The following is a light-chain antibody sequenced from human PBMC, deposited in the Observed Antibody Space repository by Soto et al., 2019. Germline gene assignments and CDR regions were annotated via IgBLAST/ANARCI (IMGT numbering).Light chain of an antibody. Sequence: QSALTQPASVSGSPGQSITISCTGTSSDVGSYNHVSWYQQHPGKAPKLMIYEVSNRPSGVSNRFSGSKSGNTASLTISGLQAEDEADYYCSSYAGSNNFVFGTGTKLTVL. J-gene: IGLJ1*01. CDR1: SSDVGSYNH. V-gene: IGLV2-14*01. CDR2: EVS. CDR3: SSYAGSNNFV.